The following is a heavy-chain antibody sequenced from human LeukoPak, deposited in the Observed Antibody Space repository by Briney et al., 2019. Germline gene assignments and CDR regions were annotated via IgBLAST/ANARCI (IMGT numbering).Heavy chain of an antibody. CDR3: ARLGDLYGDYGIHDY. V-gene: IGHV5-51*01. CDR1: GYIFTSDW. Sequence: GESLKISCKGSGYIFTSDWIGWVRQMPGKGLEWMGIIYPGDSDTRYSPSFQGQVTISADKSISTAYLQWSSLKASDTAMYYCARLGDLYGDYGIHDYWGQGTLVTVSS. CDR2: IYPGDSDT. D-gene: IGHD4-17*01. J-gene: IGHJ4*02.